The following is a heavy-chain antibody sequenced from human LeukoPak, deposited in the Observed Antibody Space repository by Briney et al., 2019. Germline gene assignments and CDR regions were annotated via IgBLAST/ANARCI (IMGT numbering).Heavy chain of an antibody. Sequence: PGGSLRLPCAASGFTFSGSAMHWVRQASGKGLEWVGRIRSKANSYATAYAASVKGRFTISRDDSKNTAYLQMNSLKTEDTAVYYCTPRVGPIDYWGQGTLVTVSS. J-gene: IGHJ4*02. V-gene: IGHV3-73*01. CDR1: GFTFSGSA. CDR2: IRSKANSYAT. CDR3: TPRVGPIDY. D-gene: IGHD1-26*01.